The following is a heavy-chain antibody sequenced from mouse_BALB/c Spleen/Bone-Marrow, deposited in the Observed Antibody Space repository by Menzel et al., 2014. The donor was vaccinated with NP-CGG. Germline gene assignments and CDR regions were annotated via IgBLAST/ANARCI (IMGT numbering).Heavy chain of an antibody. J-gene: IGHJ4*01. Sequence: QVQLQQSGAELVRPGASVKVSCKASGYAFTDYLIEWVKQRPGQGLEWIGLIYPGSGGTNYNGKFMDKATLTADKSSSTAYMQLSSLTSDAAAVYFYARWDYAMDYWGQGTSVTVSS. CDR1: GYAFTDYL. V-gene: IGHV1-54*01. CDR3: ARWDYAMDY. CDR2: IYPGSGGT.